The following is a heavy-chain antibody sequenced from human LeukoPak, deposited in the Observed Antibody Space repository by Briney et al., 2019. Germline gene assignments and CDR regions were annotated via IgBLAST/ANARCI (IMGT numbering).Heavy chain of an antibody. CDR2: IHYSGGT. D-gene: IGHD2-8*01. CDR1: GASISSSDYY. CDR3: ARRCPNSITAYYFDY. Sequence: SETLSLTCTVSGASISSSDYYWGWIRQPPGKGLEWIASIHYSGGTYYHPSLKSRVTISVDTSKNQFSLKLSSVTAAVTAVYYCARRCPNSITAYYFDYWGQGTLVTVS. V-gene: IGHV4-39*01. J-gene: IGHJ4*02.